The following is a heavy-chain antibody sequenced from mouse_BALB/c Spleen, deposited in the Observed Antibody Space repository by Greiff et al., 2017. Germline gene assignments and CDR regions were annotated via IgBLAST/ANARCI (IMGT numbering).Heavy chain of an antibody. V-gene: IGHV1-80*01. CDR3: ARGPVVEAYAMDY. D-gene: IGHD1-1*01. Sequence: QVQLQQSGAELVRPGSSVKISCKASGYAFSSYWMNWVKQRPGQGLEWIGQIYPGDGDTNYNGKFKGKATLTADKSSSTAYMQLSSLTSEDSAVYFCARGPVVEAYAMDYWGQGTPVTVSA. CDR2: IYPGDGDT. J-gene: IGHJ4*01. CDR1: GYAFSSYW.